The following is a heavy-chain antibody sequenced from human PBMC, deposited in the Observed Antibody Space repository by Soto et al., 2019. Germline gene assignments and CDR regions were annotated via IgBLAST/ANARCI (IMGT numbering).Heavy chain of an antibody. CDR1: GFSLSTSGVG. CDR3: AHSSLHCSGGGCYAGIGY. CDR2: VYWDDDK. D-gene: IGHD2-15*01. V-gene: IGHV2-5*02. Sequence: QITLKESGPTLVKPTQTLTLTCSFSGFSLSTSGVGVGWIRQPPGKALQWLALVYWDDDKRYSPSLKTRLTMTKDTSKNQVVLRMTNMDPVDTGTYYCAHSSLHCSGGGCYAGIGYWGQGTLFTVSS. J-gene: IGHJ4*02.